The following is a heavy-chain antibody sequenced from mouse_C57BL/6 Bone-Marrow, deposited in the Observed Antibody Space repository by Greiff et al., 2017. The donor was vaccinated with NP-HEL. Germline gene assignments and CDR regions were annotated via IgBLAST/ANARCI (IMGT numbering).Heavy chain of an antibody. CDR3: TVGLRLRVFYAMDY. D-gene: IGHD3-2*02. J-gene: IGHJ4*01. CDR1: GFTFSNYW. Sequence: EVKLVESGGGLVQPGGSMKLSCVASGFTFSNYWMNWVRQSPEKGLEWVAQIRLKSDNYATHYAESVKGRFTISRDDSKSSVYLQMNNLRAEDTGIYYCTVGLRLRVFYAMDYWGQGTSVTVSS. V-gene: IGHV6-3*01. CDR2: IRLKSDNYAT.